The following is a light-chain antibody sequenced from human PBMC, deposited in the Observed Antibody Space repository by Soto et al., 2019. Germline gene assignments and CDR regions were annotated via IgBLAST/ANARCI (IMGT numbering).Light chain of an antibody. CDR3: HQYNSWPRGT. V-gene: IGKV3-15*01. Sequence: EIMITQSPGTLSVSPGEGATLSCTASQSVNLNLACYHQKPGQPPRRLLYGASTRATGIPVSFRGSESGTEFTPTVSSLQSEYSAVYYCHQYNSWPRGTFGPGTKVEI. CDR2: GAS. J-gene: IGKJ3*01. CDR1: QSVNLN.